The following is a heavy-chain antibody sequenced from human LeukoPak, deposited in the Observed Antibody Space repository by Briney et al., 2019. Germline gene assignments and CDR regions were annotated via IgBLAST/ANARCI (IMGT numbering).Heavy chain of an antibody. J-gene: IGHJ4*02. CDR3: ARDPYYDSSGYASYYFDY. CDR1: GYTFTSYY. Sequence: ASVKVSCKASGYTFTSYYMHWVRQAPGQGLEWMGIINPSGGSTSYAQKFQGRVTMTRDTSTSTVYMELSSLRSEDTAVYCCARDPYYDSSGYASYYFDYWSQGTLVTVSS. CDR2: INPSGGST. D-gene: IGHD3-22*01. V-gene: IGHV1-46*01.